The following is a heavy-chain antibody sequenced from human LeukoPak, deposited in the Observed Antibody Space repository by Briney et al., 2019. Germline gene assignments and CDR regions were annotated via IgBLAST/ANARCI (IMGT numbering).Heavy chain of an antibody. Sequence: PSETLSLTCTVSGGSISSGDYYWSWIRQPPGKGLEWTGYIYYSGSTYYDPSLKSQVTISVDTSKNQFSLKLSSVTAADTAVYYCARAEVVVPAAAHFDYWGQGTLVTVSS. V-gene: IGHV4-30-4*08. D-gene: IGHD2-2*01. CDR2: IYYSGST. CDR3: ARAEVVVPAAAHFDY. CDR1: GGSISSGDYY. J-gene: IGHJ4*02.